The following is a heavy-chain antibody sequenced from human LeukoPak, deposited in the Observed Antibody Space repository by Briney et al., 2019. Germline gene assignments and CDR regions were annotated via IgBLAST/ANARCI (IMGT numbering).Heavy chain of an antibody. CDR2: ISSSSSYI. CDR1: GFTFSSYS. CDR3: ASTWFGELPYYYGMDV. Sequence: PGGSLRLSCAASGFTFSSYSMNWVRQAPGKGLEWVSSISSSSSYIYYADSVKGRFTISRDNSKNTLYLQMNSLRAEDTAVYYCASTWFGELPYYYGMDVWGQGTTVTVSS. D-gene: IGHD3-10*01. V-gene: IGHV3-21*01. J-gene: IGHJ6*02.